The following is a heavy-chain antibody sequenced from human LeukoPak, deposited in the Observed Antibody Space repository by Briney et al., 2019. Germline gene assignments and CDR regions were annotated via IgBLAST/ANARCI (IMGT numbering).Heavy chain of an antibody. D-gene: IGHD6-19*01. Sequence: PGGSLRLSCAPSGFTFSSYAMSWVRQAPGKGLEWVSAISSSGGNTYYADSVKGRFTISRDNSKNTLYLQMNSLRAEDTALYYCAKDLHSSGWYVAFDIWGQGTMVTVSS. J-gene: IGHJ3*02. CDR3: AKDLHSSGWYVAFDI. CDR2: ISSSGGNT. CDR1: GFTFSSYA. V-gene: IGHV3-23*01.